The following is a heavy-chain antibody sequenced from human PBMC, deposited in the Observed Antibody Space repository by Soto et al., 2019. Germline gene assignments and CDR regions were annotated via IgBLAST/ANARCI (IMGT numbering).Heavy chain of an antibody. Sequence: QVQLVQSGAEVKKPGASVKVSCKASGYTFTSYDINWVRQATGQGLEWMGWMNPNSGNTGYAHKFQGRVIMTRNTSISTAYMELSSLRSEDTAVYYCARKRIFTNWFDPWGQGTLVTVSS. CDR2: MNPNSGNT. CDR3: ARKRIFTNWFDP. D-gene: IGHD2-15*01. CDR1: GYTFTSYD. J-gene: IGHJ5*02. V-gene: IGHV1-8*01.